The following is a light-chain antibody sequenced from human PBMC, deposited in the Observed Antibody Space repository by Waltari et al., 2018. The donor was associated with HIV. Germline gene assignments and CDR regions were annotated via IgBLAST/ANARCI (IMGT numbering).Light chain of an antibody. J-gene: IGLJ3*02. V-gene: IGLV2-11*01. CDR1: NTDIGTYDI. CDR2: EVN. CDR3: CSYAGPYIHWV. Sequence: QSALTQPRSVSGSPGQSAAISCTGTNTDIGTYDIASWYQQPPGKAPQLMIYEVNKRPSGVPDRFFGSKSGNTASLTISGLQAEDEADYFCCSYAGPYIHWVFGGGTKLTVL.